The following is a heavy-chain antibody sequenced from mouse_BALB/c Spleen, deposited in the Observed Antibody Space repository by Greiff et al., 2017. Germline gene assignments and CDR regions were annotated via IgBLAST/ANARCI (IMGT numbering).Heavy chain of an antibody. Sequence: EVKLMESGPSLVKPSQTLSLTCSVTGDSITSGCWNWIRKFPGNKLEYMGYISYSGSTYYNPSLKSRISITRDTSKNQYYLQLNSVTTEDTATYYCASAYDYDDAMDYWGQGTSVTVSS. V-gene: IGHV3-8*02. CDR2: ISYSGST. D-gene: IGHD2-4*01. CDR3: ASAYDYDDAMDY. CDR1: GDSITSGC. J-gene: IGHJ4*01.